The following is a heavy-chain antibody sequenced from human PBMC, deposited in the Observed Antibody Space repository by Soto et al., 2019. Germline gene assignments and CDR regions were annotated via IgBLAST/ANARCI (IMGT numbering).Heavy chain of an antibody. CDR2: MNPNSGNT. CDR3: AREITVTSPFSWYFDL. V-gene: IGHV1-8*01. J-gene: IGHJ2*01. CDR1: GYTFTSYD. Sequence: ASVKVSCKASGYTFTSYDINWVRQATGQGLEWMGWMNPNSGNTGYAQKFQGRVTMTRNTSISTAYMELSSLRSEDTAVYYCAREITVTSPFSWYFDLWGRGTLVTVS. D-gene: IGHD4-17*01.